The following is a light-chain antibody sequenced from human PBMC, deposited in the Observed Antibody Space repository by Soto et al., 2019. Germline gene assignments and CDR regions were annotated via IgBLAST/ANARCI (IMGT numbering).Light chain of an antibody. V-gene: IGKV3-11*01. CDR2: DAS. CDR1: QSVRSL. Sequence: EIVLTQSPATLSLSPGERATLSCRASQSVRSLLAWYQQKPGQAPRLLIYDASNRATGIPARFSGSWSGTDFTLTISSLEPEDFAVYYCQQRSNLPLLTFGGGTKLEIK. CDR3: QQRSNLPLLT. J-gene: IGKJ4*01.